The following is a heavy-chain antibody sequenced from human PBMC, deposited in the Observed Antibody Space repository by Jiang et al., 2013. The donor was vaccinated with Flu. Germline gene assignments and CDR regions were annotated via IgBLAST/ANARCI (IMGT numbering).Heavy chain of an antibody. CDR3: ARGRGYCTNGVCSYFDY. V-gene: IGHV4-34*01. D-gene: IGHD2-8*01. Sequence: LLKPSETLSLTCAVYGGSFSGYYWSWIRQPPGKGLEWIGEINHSGSTNYNPSLKSRVTISVDTSKNQFSLKLSSVTAADTAVYYCARGRGYCTNGVCSYFDYWGQGTLVTVSS. J-gene: IGHJ4*02. CDR2: INHSGST. CDR1: GGSFSGYY.